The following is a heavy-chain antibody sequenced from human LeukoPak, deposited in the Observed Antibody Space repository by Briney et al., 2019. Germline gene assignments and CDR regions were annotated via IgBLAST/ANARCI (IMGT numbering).Heavy chain of an antibody. CDR2: IYYSGST. J-gene: IGHJ4*02. Sequence: SETLSLTCTVSGGSISSYYWSWIRQPPGKGLEWIGYIYYSGSTNYNPSLKSRVTISVDTSKNQFSLKLSSVTAADTAVYYCARAWGSIAAAEYYFDYWGQGTLVTVSS. V-gene: IGHV4-59*12. D-gene: IGHD6-13*01. CDR3: ARAWGSIAAAEYYFDY. CDR1: GGSISSYY.